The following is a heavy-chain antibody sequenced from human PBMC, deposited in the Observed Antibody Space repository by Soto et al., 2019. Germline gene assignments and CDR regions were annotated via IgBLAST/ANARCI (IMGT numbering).Heavy chain of an antibody. CDR3: ARGRYCLTGRCFPNWFDS. V-gene: IGHV4-30-4*01. J-gene: IGHJ5*01. Sequence: SETLSLTCSVSGDSISTVDYFWAWIRQPPGQALEYIGYIYKSATTYYNPSFESRVAISLDTSKSQFSLNVTSVTAADTAVYFCARGRYCLTGRCFPNWFDSWGQGTLVTLSS. D-gene: IGHD2-15*01. CDR1: GDSISTVDYF. CDR2: IYKSATT.